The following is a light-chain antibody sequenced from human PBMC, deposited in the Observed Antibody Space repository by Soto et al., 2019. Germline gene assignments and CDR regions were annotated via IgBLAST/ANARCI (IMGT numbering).Light chain of an antibody. Sequence: EIVLTQSPGTLSLSPGERATLSCRASQSISSSYLAWYQQKPGQAPRLLIYAASSRATGIPDRFSGSGFGTDFTLTISRLEREDFAVYYCQQYGRSAYTFGQGTQLEIK. J-gene: IGKJ2*01. CDR3: QQYGRSAYT. V-gene: IGKV3-20*01. CDR2: AAS. CDR1: QSISSSY.